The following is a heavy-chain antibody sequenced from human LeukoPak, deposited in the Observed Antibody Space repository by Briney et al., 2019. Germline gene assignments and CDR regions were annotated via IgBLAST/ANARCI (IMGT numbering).Heavy chain of an antibody. D-gene: IGHD6-19*01. CDR3: ARSAYSSGWYAFDY. V-gene: IGHV1-69*13. J-gene: IGHJ4*02. CDR2: IIPIFGTA. CDR1: GGTFSSYA. Sequence: ASVKVSCKASGGTFSSYAISWVRQAPGQGLEWMRGIIPIFGTANYAQKFQGRVTITADESTSTAYMELSSLRSEDTAVYYCARSAYSSGWYAFDYWGQGTLVTVSS.